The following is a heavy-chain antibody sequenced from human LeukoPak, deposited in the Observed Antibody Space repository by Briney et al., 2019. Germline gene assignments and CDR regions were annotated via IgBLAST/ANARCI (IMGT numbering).Heavy chain of an antibody. Sequence: GSLRLSCAASGFTFSSYAMSWIRQPPGKGLEWIGSIYYSGSTYYNPSLKSRVTISVDTSKNQFSLKLSSVTAADTAVYYCARVRLPPYYYYYYYMDVWGKGTTVTISS. CDR3: ARVRLPPYYYYYYYMDV. D-gene: IGHD5-18*01. CDR2: IYYSGST. V-gene: IGHV4-39*01. J-gene: IGHJ6*03. CDR1: GFTFSSYA.